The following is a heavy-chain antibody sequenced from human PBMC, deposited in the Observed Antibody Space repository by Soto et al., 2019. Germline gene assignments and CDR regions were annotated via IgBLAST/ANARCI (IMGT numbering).Heavy chain of an antibody. CDR1: GFTFSSYS. CDR2: ISSSSSYI. D-gene: IGHD3-3*01. V-gene: IGHV3-21*01. CDR3: ATYYDFWSGLFSEGGDNWFYP. J-gene: IGHJ5*02. Sequence: GGSLRLSCAASGFTFSSYSMNWVRQAPGKGLEWVSSISSSSSYIYYADSVKGRSTISRDNAKNTLYLQMNSLRAEDTAVYYCATYYDFWSGLFSEGGDNWFYPWGQGTLVTVSS.